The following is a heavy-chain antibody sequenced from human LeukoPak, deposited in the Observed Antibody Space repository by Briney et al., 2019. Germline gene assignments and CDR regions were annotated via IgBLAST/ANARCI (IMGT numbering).Heavy chain of an antibody. CDR1: GFTFSSYS. V-gene: IGHV3-21*01. CDR3: ARGPGVVTTG. D-gene: IGHD2-21*02. J-gene: IGHJ4*02. Sequence: GGSLRLSCAASGFTFSSYSMNWVRQAPGKGLEWVSSISGSSSYIYYADSVKGRFTISRDNAKNSLYLQMNSLRAEDTAVYYCARGPGVVTTGWGQGTLVTVSS. CDR2: ISGSSSYI.